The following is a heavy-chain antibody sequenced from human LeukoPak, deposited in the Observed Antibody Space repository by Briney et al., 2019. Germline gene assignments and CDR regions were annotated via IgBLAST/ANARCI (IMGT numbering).Heavy chain of an antibody. CDR2: IYYSGST. Sequence: SETLSLTCTVSGGSISSYYWSWIRQPPGKGLEWIGYIYYSGSTNYNPSLKCRVTISVDTSKNQFSLKLSSVTAADTAVYYCARHFPYGGTSNFDYWGQGTLVTVSS. CDR1: GGSISSYY. D-gene: IGHD4-17*01. J-gene: IGHJ4*02. V-gene: IGHV4-59*08. CDR3: ARHFPYGGTSNFDY.